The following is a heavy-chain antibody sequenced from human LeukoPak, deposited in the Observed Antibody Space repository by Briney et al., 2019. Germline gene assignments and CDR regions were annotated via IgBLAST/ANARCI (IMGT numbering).Heavy chain of an antibody. CDR2: INPNSGGT. J-gene: IGHJ6*03. Sequence: ASVKVSCKASGYTFIGYYMHWVRQAPGQGLEWMGWINPNSGGTNYAQKFQGRVTMTRDTSISTACMELSRLTSDDTAVYYCASGLGIMSYYYYMDVWGNGTTVTISS. V-gene: IGHV1-2*02. D-gene: IGHD3-16*01. CDR3: ASGLGIMSYYYYMDV. CDR1: GYTFIGYY.